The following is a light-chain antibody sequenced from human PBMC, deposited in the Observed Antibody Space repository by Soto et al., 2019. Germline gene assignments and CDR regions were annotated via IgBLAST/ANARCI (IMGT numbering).Light chain of an antibody. CDR1: QSISRY. CDR3: QQYDSYST. J-gene: IGKJ4*01. Sequence: DIQMTQSPSSLSAFVGDRVTITCRASQSISRYLNWYQQKPGKAPKLLIYKASSLPSGVPSRFSGSGYGTEFTLTISSLQPDDIATYYCQQYDSYSTFGGGTKVQIK. V-gene: IGKV1-5*03. CDR2: KAS.